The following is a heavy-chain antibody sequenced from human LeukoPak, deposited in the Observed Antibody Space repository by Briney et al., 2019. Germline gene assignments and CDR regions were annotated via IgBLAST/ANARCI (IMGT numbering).Heavy chain of an antibody. V-gene: IGHV3-30*03. CDR2: ISYDGSNK. J-gene: IGHJ6*04. D-gene: IGHD2-2*01. CDR3: PTSSTSRGMDV. CDR1: GFTFSSYG. Sequence: HPGRSLRLSCAASGFTFSSYGMHWVRQAPGKGLEWVAVISYDGSNKYYADSVKGRFTISRDNSKNTLYLQMNSLRAEDTAVYYCPTSSTSRGMDVWGKGTTVTVSS.